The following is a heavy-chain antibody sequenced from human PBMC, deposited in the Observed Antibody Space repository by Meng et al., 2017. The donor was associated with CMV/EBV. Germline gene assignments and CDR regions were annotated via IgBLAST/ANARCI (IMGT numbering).Heavy chain of an antibody. V-gene: IGHV4-39*07. D-gene: IGHD5-18*01. J-gene: IGHJ4*02. CDR2: IYYRGST. Sequence: SETLSLTCTVSGGSISSISFYWGWIRQPPGKGLEWIGSIYYRGSTFYNSSLKSRVTMSVDTSKNQFSLKLSSVTAADTAVYYCARDRYGALGFDFWGQGTLVTVSS. CDR1: GGSISSISFY. CDR3: ARDRYGALGFDF.